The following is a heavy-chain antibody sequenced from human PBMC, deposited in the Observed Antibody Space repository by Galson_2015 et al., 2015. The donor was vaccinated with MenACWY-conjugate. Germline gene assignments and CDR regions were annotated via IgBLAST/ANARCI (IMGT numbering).Heavy chain of an antibody. CDR2: ISAYNGNT. J-gene: IGHJ4*02. D-gene: IGHD3-9*01. V-gene: IGHV1-18*01. CDR1: GYTFTSYG. Sequence: SVKVSCKASGYTFTSYGISWVRQAPGQGLEWMGWISAYNGNTNYAQRLQGRVTMTTDTSTRVAYMELRSLRSDDTAVYYCARGYLLVILRSLIYFDYCGQGTLVTVSS. CDR3: ARGYLLVILRSLIYFDY.